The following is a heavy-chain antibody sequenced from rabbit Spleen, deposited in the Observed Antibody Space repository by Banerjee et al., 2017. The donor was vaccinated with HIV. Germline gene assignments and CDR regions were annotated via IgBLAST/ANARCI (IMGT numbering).Heavy chain of an antibody. CDR1: GFSFTYIDY. D-gene: IGHD1-1*01. V-gene: IGHV1S40*01. J-gene: IGHJ4*01. Sequence: QSLEESGGDLVKPGASLTLTCTASGFSFTYIDYLCWVRQPPGKGPEWIACVAAGVSLTSYYATWAKGRFTISKTSSTTVTLQMTSLTAADTATYFCARDLVGVIGWNFNLWGQGTLVTVS. CDR2: VAAGVSLTS. CDR3: ARDLVGVIGWNFNL.